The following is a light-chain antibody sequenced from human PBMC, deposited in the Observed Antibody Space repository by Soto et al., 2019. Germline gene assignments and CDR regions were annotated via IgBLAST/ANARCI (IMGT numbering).Light chain of an antibody. V-gene: IGLV2-23*01. J-gene: IGLJ1*01. CDR3: CSYAGSNTYV. CDR1: SSDVGRYNL. CDR2: EGS. Sequence: SVLTQPASVSGSPGQSITISCTGTSSDVGRYNLVSWYQQYPGKAPKVMIYEGSKRPSGVSNRFSGSKSGNTASLAISGLQAEDEADYYCCSYAGSNTYVFGTGTKVTVL.